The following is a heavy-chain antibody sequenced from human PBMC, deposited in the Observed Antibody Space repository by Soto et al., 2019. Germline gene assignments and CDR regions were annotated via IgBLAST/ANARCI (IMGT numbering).Heavy chain of an antibody. V-gene: IGHV3-21*01. Sequence: EVQLVESGGGLVKPGGSLRLSCAASGFTFSTYTMNWVRQAPGKGLECVSSIYSTSTYIYYTDSVKGRFSISRDNARNSLYLQMNSLRAEDTAVYYCARAHYFGSGSYGLDYWGPGTLVTVAS. D-gene: IGHD3-10*01. CDR1: GFTFSTYT. J-gene: IGHJ4*02. CDR3: ARAHYFGSGSYGLDY. CDR2: IYSTSTYI.